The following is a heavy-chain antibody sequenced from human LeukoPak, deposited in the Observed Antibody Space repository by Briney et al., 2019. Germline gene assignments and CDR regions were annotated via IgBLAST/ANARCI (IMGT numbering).Heavy chain of an antibody. Sequence: GGSLRLSCAASGFTFRSHSMNWVRQAPGKGLEWVSYISSSSSTIYYADSVKGRFTISRDNAKNSLYLQMNSLRAEDTAVYYCASIAAARPPPVWEQVTSGLALTHYWGQGTLVTVSS. CDR3: ASIAAARPPPVWEQVTSGLALTHY. CDR1: GFTFRSHS. V-gene: IGHV3-48*01. J-gene: IGHJ4*02. D-gene: IGHD6-6*01. CDR2: ISSSSSTI.